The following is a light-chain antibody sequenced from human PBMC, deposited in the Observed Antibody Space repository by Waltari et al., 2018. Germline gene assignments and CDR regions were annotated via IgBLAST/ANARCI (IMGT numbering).Light chain of an antibody. CDR2: DVS. CDR1: SSDGGGYNY. Sequence: ALTQPDCVSGSPGQSITISGSGISSDGGGYNYVSRYQQHPGEAPKVIIYDVSNRPSGVSNRFSGSKSGSSASLTISGLQAEDEADYYCSSFTSSTTGIFGGGTKLTVL. J-gene: IGLJ2*01. V-gene: IGLV2-14*01. CDR3: SSFTSSTTGI.